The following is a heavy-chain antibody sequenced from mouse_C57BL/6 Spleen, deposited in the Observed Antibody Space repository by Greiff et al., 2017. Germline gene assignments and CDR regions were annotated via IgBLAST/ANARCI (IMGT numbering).Heavy chain of an antibody. CDR3: ARGDYGSSYGRYFDV. V-gene: IGHV5-17*01. J-gene: IGHJ1*03. D-gene: IGHD1-1*01. CDR2: ISSGSSTI. CDR1: GFTFSDYG. Sequence: EVQGVESGGGLVKPGGSLKLSCAASGFTFSDYGMHWVRQAPEKGLEWVAYISSGSSTIYYADTVKGRFTISRDNAKNTLFLQMTSLRSEDTAMYYCARGDYGSSYGRYFDVWCTGTTATVSS.